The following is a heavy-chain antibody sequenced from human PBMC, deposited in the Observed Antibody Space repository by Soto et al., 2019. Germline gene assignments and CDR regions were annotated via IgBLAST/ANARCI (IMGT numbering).Heavy chain of an antibody. CDR3: AVNDYLDY. J-gene: IGHJ4*02. CDR1: GLTFSDAW. Sequence: GSLRLSCAASGLTFSDAWMIWVRQAPGKGLEWVGRIKRKSDGGTTDYAAPVKGRFTISRDDSADTLYLKMNSLKTEDTAVYFCAVNDYLDYWGQGALVTVSS. CDR2: IKRKSDGGTT. V-gene: IGHV3-15*01.